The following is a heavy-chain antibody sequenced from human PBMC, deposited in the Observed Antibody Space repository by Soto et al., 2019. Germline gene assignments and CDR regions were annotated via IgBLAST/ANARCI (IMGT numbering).Heavy chain of an antibody. Sequence: QVQLVQSGAEVKKPGSSVKVSCKASGGTFSPYTINWVRQAPGQGLEWMGRIIPFHGVTNYAQKFQARVTNTADKSTSTAYMEVSGLRFEETAMYYCTRDWEITVSTWSFGGFWGRGTLVTVSS. CDR2: IIPFHGVT. J-gene: IGHJ4*02. D-gene: IGHD3-10*01. CDR1: GGTFSPYT. V-gene: IGHV1-69*02. CDR3: TRDWEITVSTWSFGGF.